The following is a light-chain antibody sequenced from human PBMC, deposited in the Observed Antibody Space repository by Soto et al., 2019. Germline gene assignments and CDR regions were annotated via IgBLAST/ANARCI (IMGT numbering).Light chain of an antibody. CDR3: SSYTSSSTLFYV. Sequence: QSALTQPASVSGSPGQSITISCTGTSSDVGGYNYVSWYQQHPGKAPKLMIYDVSNRPSGVSNRFSGSKSGNTASLTVSGLQAGDEADYYCSSYTSSSTLFYVFGTGTKVTVL. J-gene: IGLJ1*01. V-gene: IGLV2-14*01. CDR1: SSDVGGYNY. CDR2: DVS.